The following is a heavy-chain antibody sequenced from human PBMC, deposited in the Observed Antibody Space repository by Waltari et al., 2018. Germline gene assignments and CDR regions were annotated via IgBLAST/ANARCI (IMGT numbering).Heavy chain of an antibody. CDR1: GFTFSSYG. J-gene: IGHJ6*02. CDR3: ARDIGAVTTLYYYGMDV. Sequence: EVQLVESGGGLVQPGGSLRLSCAAPGFTFSSYGMHGVRQAQGKWLVWVSRLNSDGSSTSYAESVKGRFTISRDNAKNTLYLKMNSLRAEDTAVYYCARDIGAVTTLYYYGMDVWGQGTTVTVSS. D-gene: IGHD4-17*01. V-gene: IGHV3-74*01. CDR2: LNSDGSST.